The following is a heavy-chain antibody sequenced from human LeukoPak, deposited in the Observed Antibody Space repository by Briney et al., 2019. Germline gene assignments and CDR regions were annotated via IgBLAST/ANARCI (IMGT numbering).Heavy chain of an antibody. V-gene: IGHV3-30*18. Sequence: GGSLRLSCAASGFSFISYGMHWVRQAPGKGLEWVGVISDDGRRKDYADSVKGRFTISRDNSKDTLYLQMNSLGAEDTAVYYCAKRPSDYGDYVSYFDYWGQGTLVTVSS. CDR3: AKRPSDYGDYVSYFDY. D-gene: IGHD4-17*01. CDR1: GFSFISYG. CDR2: ISDDGRRK. J-gene: IGHJ4*02.